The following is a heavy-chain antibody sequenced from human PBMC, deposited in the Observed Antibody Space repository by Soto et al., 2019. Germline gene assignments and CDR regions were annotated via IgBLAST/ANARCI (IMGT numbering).Heavy chain of an antibody. CDR3: ARDGKGDYYLLNGYYNYYGMDV. V-gene: IGHV1-2*02. CDR1: GYSFTGYN. Sequence: GASVKVSCKASGYSFTGYNLHWVRQAPGQGLEWMGWINPNSGGTNYAQKFQGRVTMTRDTSISLAYMELSRLRSDDTAVYYCARDGKGDYYLLNGYYNYYGMDVWGQGTTVTVSS. J-gene: IGHJ6*02. CDR2: INPNSGGT. D-gene: IGHD3-9*01.